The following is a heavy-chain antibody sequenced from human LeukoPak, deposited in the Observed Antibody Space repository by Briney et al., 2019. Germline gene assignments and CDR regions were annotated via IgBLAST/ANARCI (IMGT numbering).Heavy chain of an antibody. V-gene: IGHV1-18*01. CDR3: AREGIGWFGELVSRSHMDV. Sequence: GASVKVSCKASGYTFTSYGISWVRQAPGQGLEWMGWISAYNDNTNYAQKLQGRVTMTTDTSTSTAYMELRSLRSDDTAVYYCAREGIGWFGELVSRSHMDVWGKGTTVTVSS. J-gene: IGHJ6*03. CDR2: ISAYNDNT. D-gene: IGHD3-10*01. CDR1: GYTFTSYG.